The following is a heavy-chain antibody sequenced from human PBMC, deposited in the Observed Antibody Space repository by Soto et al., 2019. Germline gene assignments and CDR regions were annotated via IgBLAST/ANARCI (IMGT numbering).Heavy chain of an antibody. Sequence: GGSLRLSCAASGFTFSSYWMHWVRQVPGKGLEWLSRISRDGTTTGCADSVKGRCTVSRDNAKNTLYLQVNSLRVEDTAVYYCVRDRSILTLFDLWGQGTLVTVSS. CDR3: VRDRSILTLFDL. CDR1: GFTFSSYW. CDR2: ISRDGTTT. V-gene: IGHV3-74*01. J-gene: IGHJ4*02. D-gene: IGHD3-16*01.